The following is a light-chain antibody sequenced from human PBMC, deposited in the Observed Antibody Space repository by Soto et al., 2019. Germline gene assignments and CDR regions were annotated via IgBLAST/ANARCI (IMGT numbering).Light chain of an antibody. V-gene: IGKV3-15*01. Sequence: EIVMTQSPATMSVSPGERATLSCRASQRVSTHLAWYQQKPGQDTRLLTYGASTRADGIPARFSGSGSGTEFTLPISSQQSEDFAVYYCQQYKNWPPRFGQGTKLEIK. CDR2: GAS. J-gene: IGKJ2*01. CDR1: QRVSTH. CDR3: QQYKNWPPR.